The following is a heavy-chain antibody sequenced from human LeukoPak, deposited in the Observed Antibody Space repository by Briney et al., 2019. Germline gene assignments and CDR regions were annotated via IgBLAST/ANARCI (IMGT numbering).Heavy chain of an antibody. J-gene: IGHJ4*02. CDR1: GFTVSNTY. D-gene: IGHD3-16*02. V-gene: IGHV3-66*01. CDR3: ARAGYDYVWGSYRSNYFDY. Sequence: GGSLRLSCAASGFTVSNTYMSWVRQAPGKGLEWVSLIYSGGSTYYADSVKGRFTISRDNSMNTMFLQMNSLRAEDTALYYCARAGYDYVWGSYRSNYFDYWGQGTLVTVSS. CDR2: IYSGGST.